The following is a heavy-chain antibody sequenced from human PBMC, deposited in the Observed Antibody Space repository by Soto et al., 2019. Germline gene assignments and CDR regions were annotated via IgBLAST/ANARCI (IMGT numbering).Heavy chain of an antibody. CDR1: GVSISTGGYY. V-gene: IGHV4-31*03. Sequence: QVQLQESGPGLVKPSQTLSLTCTVSGVSISTGGYYWSWIRQHPGRGLEWIGYIYYTWSTFYNPSLKSRVTMSLDTSENQFSLKLSSVTVADTAVYYCARGSQLERDAFDIWGQGTMVTVSS. CDR2: IYYTWST. CDR3: ARGSQLERDAFDI. D-gene: IGHD1-1*01. J-gene: IGHJ3*02.